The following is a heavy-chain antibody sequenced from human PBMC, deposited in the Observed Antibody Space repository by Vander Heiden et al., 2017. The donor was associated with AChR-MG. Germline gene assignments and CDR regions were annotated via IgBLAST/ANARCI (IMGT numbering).Heavy chain of an antibody. CDR2: IYHSGST. CDR3: ALTSHSSSWTHYYYGMDV. J-gene: IGHJ6*02. D-gene: IGHD6-6*01. Sequence: QLQLQESGSGLVKPSQTLSLTCAVSGGSISSGGYSWSWIRQPPGKGLEWIGYIYHSGSTYYNPSLKSRVTISVDRSKNQFSLKLSSVTAADTAVYYCALTSHSSSWTHYYYGMDVWGQGTTVTVSS. CDR1: GGSISSGGYS. V-gene: IGHV4-30-2*01.